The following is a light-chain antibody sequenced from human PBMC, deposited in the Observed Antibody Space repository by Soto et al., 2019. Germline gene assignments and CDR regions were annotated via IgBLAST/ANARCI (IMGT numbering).Light chain of an antibody. CDR1: SSDVGGYNY. Sequence: QSALTQPASVSGSPGQSITISCTGTSSDVGGYNYVSWYQQHPGKAPKLMIYEVTNRPSGVSNRFSGSKSGNTASLTISGLQAEDEADYYCILYTSSSTVVFGGGTKVTVL. J-gene: IGLJ2*01. CDR3: ILYTSSSTVV. CDR2: EVT. V-gene: IGLV2-14*01.